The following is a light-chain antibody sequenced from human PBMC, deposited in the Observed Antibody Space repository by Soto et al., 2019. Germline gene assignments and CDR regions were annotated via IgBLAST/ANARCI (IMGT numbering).Light chain of an antibody. CDR2: DAS. V-gene: IGKV3-20*01. CDR3: QQYGRPWT. CDR1: QSVTSDY. Sequence: EIVLTQSPGTLTLSPGERATLSCRASQSVTSDYLAWYQQKPGQAPRLLIYDASNRATGIPARFSGSGSGTDFPLTISRMEPEDFAVYYCQQYGRPWTFGEGTKVDIK. J-gene: IGKJ1*01.